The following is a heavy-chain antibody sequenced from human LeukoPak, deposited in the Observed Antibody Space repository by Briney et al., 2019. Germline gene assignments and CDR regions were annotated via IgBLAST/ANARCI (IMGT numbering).Heavy chain of an antibody. CDR3: ARTTSLTASGYDY. Sequence: GASVKVSCKTSGYTFTTYHINWVRHATGQGLEWLGWMNPYSGDRGYAQKFQGRLSITSDTSISTAYMELSSLRSDDTAVYFCARTTSLTASGYDYWGQGTLVTVSS. D-gene: IGHD4-17*01. CDR1: GYTFTTYH. CDR2: MNPYSGDR. V-gene: IGHV1-8*03. J-gene: IGHJ4*02.